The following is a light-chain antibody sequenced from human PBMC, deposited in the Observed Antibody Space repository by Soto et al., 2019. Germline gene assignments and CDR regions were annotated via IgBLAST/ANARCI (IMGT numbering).Light chain of an antibody. CDR1: QSVISTY. Sequence: EIVLTQSPGTLSLSPGERATLSCRASQSVISTYLAWYQQKPGQAPRLLIYGASTRATGIPARFNGSGSGTEFTLTISGLQSEDFAVYYCQQYNKWPPVTLGQGTRLEIK. V-gene: IGKV3-15*01. CDR3: QQYNKWPPVT. CDR2: GAS. J-gene: IGKJ5*01.